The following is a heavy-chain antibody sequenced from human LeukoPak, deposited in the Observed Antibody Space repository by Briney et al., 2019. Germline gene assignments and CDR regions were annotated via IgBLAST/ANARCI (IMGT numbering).Heavy chain of an antibody. V-gene: IGHV4-39*01. CDR3: AGWGARGYSYGHKDAFDI. Sequence: SETLSLTCTVSGGSISSSSYYWGWIRQPPGKGLEWIGSIYYSGSTYYNPSLKSRVTISVDTSKNQFSLKLSSVTAADTAVYYCAGWGARGYSYGHKDAFDIWGQGTMVTVSS. D-gene: IGHD5-18*01. J-gene: IGHJ3*02. CDR2: IYYSGST. CDR1: GGSISSSSYY.